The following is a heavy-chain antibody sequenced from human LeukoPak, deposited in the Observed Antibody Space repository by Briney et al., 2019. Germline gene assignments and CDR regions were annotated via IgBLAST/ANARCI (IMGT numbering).Heavy chain of an antibody. D-gene: IGHD2-15*01. CDR1: GYTFTSYG. Sequence: ASVKVSCKASGYTFTSYGISWVRQAPGQGLEWMGWISAYNGNTNYAQKLQGRVTMTTDTSTSTAYMELRSLRSDDTAVYYCARVGRHLLGYCSGGSCENFDYWGQGTLVTVSS. V-gene: IGHV1-18*01. J-gene: IGHJ4*02. CDR3: ARVGRHLLGYCSGGSCENFDY. CDR2: ISAYNGNT.